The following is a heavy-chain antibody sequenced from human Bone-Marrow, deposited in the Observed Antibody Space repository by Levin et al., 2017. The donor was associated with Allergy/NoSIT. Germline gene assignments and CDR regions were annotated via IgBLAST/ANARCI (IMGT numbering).Heavy chain of an antibody. Sequence: GGSLRLSCAASGFSISNYGMHWVRQAPGKGLEWVADIWSDGSNYEYADSVKGRFSITRDISKNMLYLQMNSLRAEDTALYYCARDLSRDQLDYRGQGTLVTVS. CDR3: ARDLSRDQLDY. V-gene: IGHV3-33*01. CDR2: IWSDGSNY. D-gene: IGHD5-24*01. J-gene: IGHJ4*02. CDR1: GFSISNYG.